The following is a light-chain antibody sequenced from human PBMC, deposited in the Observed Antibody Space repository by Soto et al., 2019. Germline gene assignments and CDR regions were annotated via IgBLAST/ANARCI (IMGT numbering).Light chain of an antibody. J-gene: IGLJ2*01. V-gene: IGLV1-36*01. Sequence: QSVLTQPPSVSEAPSQRVTISCSGSSSNIGNNAVNWYQQLPGKAPKLLIYYDDLLPSGVSDRFSGSKSGTSASLAISGLQSEDEADYYCAAWDDSLNGVVFGGGTKLTVL. CDR3: AAWDDSLNGVV. CDR2: YDD. CDR1: SSNIGNNA.